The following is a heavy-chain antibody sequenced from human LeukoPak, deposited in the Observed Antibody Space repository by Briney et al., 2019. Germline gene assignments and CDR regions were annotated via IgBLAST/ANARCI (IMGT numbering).Heavy chain of an antibody. CDR1: GGSISSGGNY. Sequence: SETLSLTCTVSGGSISSGGNYWSWIRQPPGKGLEWIGYIYHSGSTYYNPSLKSRVTISVDRSKNQFSLKLSSVTAADTAVYYCARTNLTLLAFDIWGQGTMVTVSS. V-gene: IGHV4-30-2*01. CDR2: IYHSGST. J-gene: IGHJ3*02. D-gene: IGHD2-21*02. CDR3: ARTNLTLLAFDI.